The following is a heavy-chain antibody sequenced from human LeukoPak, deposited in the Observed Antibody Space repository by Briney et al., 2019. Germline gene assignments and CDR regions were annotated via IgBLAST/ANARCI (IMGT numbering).Heavy chain of an antibody. V-gene: IGHV4-61*01. CDR1: GGSVSSGSYY. J-gene: IGHJ4*02. CDR2: IYYSGST. Sequence: SETLSLTCTVSGGSVSSGSYYWSWIRQPPGKGPEWIGYIYYSGSTNYNPSLKSRVTISVDTSKNQFSLKLSSVTAADTAVYYCASFRSRGTWSGFDYWGQGTLVTVSS. CDR3: ASFRSRGTWSGFDY. D-gene: IGHD3-3*01.